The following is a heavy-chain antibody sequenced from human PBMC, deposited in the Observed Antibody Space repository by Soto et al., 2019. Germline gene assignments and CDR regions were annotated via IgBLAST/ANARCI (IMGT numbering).Heavy chain of an antibody. D-gene: IGHD6-13*01. CDR2: TYYRSTWSY. J-gene: IGHJ4*02. CDR3: VRLIGNSWLDY. CDR1: GDSVSTNSAT. Sequence: QVQLQQSGPGLVKPSQTLSLTCAISGDSVSTNSATWDWIRQSPSRGLDWLGRTYYRSTWSYEYAVSVHGRITINPDTSNNQFSLHLSSVTPDDPAVYYCVRLIGNSWLDYWGQGTPVTVSS. V-gene: IGHV6-1*01.